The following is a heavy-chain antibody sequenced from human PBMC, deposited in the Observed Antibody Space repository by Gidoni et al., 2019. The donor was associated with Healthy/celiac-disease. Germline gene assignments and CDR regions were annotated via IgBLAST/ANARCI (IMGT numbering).Heavy chain of an antibody. V-gene: IGHV3-23*01. Sequence: EVQLLESGGGLVQPGGSLRLSCAASGFTFTSDAMSWVRQAPGKGLEWVSAISGSGGSTYYADSVKGRFTISRDNSKNTLYLQMNSLRAEDTAVYYCAKDLIYDSSGYAPGGAFDIWGQGTMVTVSS. CDR3: AKDLIYDSSGYAPGGAFDI. CDR2: ISGSGGST. D-gene: IGHD3-22*01. J-gene: IGHJ3*02. CDR1: GFTFTSDA.